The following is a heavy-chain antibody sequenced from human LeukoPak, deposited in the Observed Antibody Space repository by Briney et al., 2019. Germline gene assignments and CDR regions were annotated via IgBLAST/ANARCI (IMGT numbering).Heavy chain of an antibody. V-gene: IGHV3-23*01. CDR1: GFNFSSYA. D-gene: IGHD6-25*01. CDR2: ISGSGGST. Sequence: GGSLRLSCAASGFNFSSYAMSWVRQAPGKGLEWVSAISGSGGSTYYADSVKGRFTISRDNSKRALYLQMNSLRAEDTAVYDCAKDPPLHPRLTNWFDPWGQGTLVTVYS. J-gene: IGHJ5*02. CDR3: AKDPPLHPRLTNWFDP.